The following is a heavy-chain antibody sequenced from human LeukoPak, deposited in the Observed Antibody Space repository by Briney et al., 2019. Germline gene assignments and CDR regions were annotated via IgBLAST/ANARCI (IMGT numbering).Heavy chain of an antibody. CDR1: GFTFSSYW. CDR3: ARSIVGGTIGDAFDI. Sequence: PGGSLRLSCAASGFTFSSYWMHWVRQAPGKGLVWVSRINGDGSSTSYADSVKCRFNISRDNAKNTLYLQMNSLRAEDTAVYYCARSIVGGTIGDAFDIWGQGTMVTVSS. V-gene: IGHV3-74*01. D-gene: IGHD1-26*01. CDR2: INGDGSST. J-gene: IGHJ3*02.